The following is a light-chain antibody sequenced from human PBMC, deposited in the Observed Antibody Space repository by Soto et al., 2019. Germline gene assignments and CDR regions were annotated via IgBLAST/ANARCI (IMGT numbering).Light chain of an antibody. J-gene: IGKJ1*01. CDR2: GAS. CDR1: QSISRY. Sequence: IVLTQSPGTLALSPGERTTLSCRASQSISRYLAWYQQKPGQGPRLLIYGASSRATGTPDRFSGSGSGTDFTLTISRLEPEDFAVYYCQQYGSSPPTFGQGTKVDIK. CDR3: QQYGSSPPT. V-gene: IGKV3-20*01.